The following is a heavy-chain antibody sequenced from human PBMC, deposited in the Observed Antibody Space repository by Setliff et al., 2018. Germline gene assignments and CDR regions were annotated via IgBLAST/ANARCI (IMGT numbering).Heavy chain of an antibody. CDR3: VRGSAYSSGSFDC. CDR1: GFSFIDTY. CDR2: ISGSGITI. D-gene: IGHD3-22*01. Sequence: GGSLRLSCAASGFSFIDTYMSWVRQAPGKGLEWVSKISGSGITIYYADSVRGRFTISRDNSKNSLYLQINSLRAEDTAVYYCVRGSAYSSGSFDCWGQGTLVTVSS. V-gene: IGHV3-11*04. J-gene: IGHJ4*02.